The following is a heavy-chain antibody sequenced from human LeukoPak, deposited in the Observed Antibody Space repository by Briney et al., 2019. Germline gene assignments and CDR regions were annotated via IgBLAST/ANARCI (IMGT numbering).Heavy chain of an antibody. CDR3: ARELYYDILTGYSNWFDP. CDR2: INPNSGGT. Sequence: SVKVSCKASGYTFTGYYMHWVRQAPGQGLEWMGWINPNSGGTNYAQKFQGRVTMTRDTSISTAYMELSRLRSDDTAVYYCARELYYDILTGYSNWFDPRGQGTLVTVSS. D-gene: IGHD3-9*01. CDR1: GYTFTGYY. J-gene: IGHJ5*02. V-gene: IGHV1-2*02.